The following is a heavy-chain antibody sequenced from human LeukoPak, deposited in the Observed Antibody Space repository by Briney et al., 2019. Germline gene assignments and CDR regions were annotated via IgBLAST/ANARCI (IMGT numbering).Heavy chain of an antibody. Sequence: KPSETLSLTCAVYGGSFSGYYWSWIRQPPGKGLEWIGEINRSGSTNYNPSLKSRVTISVDTSKNQFSLKLSSVTAADTAVYYCARGASGVPAAMDGMDVWGQGTTVTVSS. CDR3: ARGASGVPAAMDGMDV. CDR1: GGSFSGYY. V-gene: IGHV4-34*01. CDR2: INRSGST. J-gene: IGHJ6*02. D-gene: IGHD2-2*01.